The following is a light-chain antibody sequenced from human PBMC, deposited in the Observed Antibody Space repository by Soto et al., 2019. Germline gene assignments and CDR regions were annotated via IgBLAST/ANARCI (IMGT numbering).Light chain of an antibody. CDR1: SSDVGGYSY. CDR3: CSYTSSSTLYV. V-gene: IGLV2-14*01. J-gene: IGLJ1*01. Sequence: QSALTQPASVSGSPGQSITISCTGTSSDVGGYSYVSWYQHHPGKAPKLMIYEVSNRPSGVSNRFSGSKSGNTASLAISGLQAEDEADHYCCSYTSSSTLYVFGTGTKVTVL. CDR2: EVS.